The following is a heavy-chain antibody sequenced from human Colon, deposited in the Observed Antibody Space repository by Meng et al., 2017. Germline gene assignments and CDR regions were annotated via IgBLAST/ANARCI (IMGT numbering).Heavy chain of an antibody. J-gene: IGHJ4*02. CDR3: ARTGCSSSSCYDY. CDR2: INAGNGNT. CDR1: GYSFTTYA. D-gene: IGHD2-2*01. Sequence: QVQLVPSGAEVKKPGASVKVSGKASGYSFTTYAMHWVRQAPGQRLEWMGWINAGNGNTKYSEKFQSRVTITRDTAASTAYMELSSLRSEDTAVYYCARTGCSSSSCYDYWGQGTLVTVSS. V-gene: IGHV1-3*01.